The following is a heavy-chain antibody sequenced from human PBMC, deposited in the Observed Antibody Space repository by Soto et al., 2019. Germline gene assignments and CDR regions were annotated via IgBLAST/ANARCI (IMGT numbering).Heavy chain of an antibody. J-gene: IGHJ4*02. Sequence: SEPLSLPCPGTGDSVSSGSSDWCWIPQGPGKGLEWIGSIYYSGSTYNNPSLRSRASMSIDTSKDQFSLKLKSVTAADTALYFCARQRTSVATQAYFDVWGPGSLVTVS. CDR1: GDSVSSGSSD. D-gene: IGHD3-10*01. CDR2: IYYSGST. CDR3: ARQRTSVATQAYFDV. V-gene: IGHV4-39*01.